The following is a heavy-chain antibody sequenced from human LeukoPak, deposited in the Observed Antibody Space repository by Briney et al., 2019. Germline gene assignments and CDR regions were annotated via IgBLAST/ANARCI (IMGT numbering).Heavy chain of an antibody. Sequence: GGSLRLSCAASGFALSSHWMTWVRQVPGRGPEWVANMNRDGSETYYLDSVKGRFTISKDNAKNSLYLQMNSLRAEDTALYHCARNNGMDVWGQGTTVIVSS. CDR3: ARNNGMDV. CDR1: GFALSSHW. J-gene: IGHJ6*02. V-gene: IGHV3-7*03. CDR2: MNRDGSET.